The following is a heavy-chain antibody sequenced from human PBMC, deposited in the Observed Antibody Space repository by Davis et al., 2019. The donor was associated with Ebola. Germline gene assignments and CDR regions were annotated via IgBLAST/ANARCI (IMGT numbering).Heavy chain of an antibody. D-gene: IGHD2-2*01. Sequence: GESLKISCVVSGFTLRPYAMSWVRQAPGKGLEWVAVISGDGGTTSYTDSVKGRFTISRDNSKNTLYLQMNSLRAEDTAVYYCAKGSIVVQDIVVVPAAIDPWGQGTLVTVSS. CDR1: GFTLRPYA. V-gene: IGHV3-23*01. CDR3: AKGSIVVQDIVVVPAAIDP. CDR2: ISGDGGTT. J-gene: IGHJ5*02.